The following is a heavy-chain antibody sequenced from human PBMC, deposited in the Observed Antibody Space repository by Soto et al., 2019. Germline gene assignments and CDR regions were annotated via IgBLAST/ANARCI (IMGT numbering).Heavy chain of an antibody. D-gene: IGHD3-10*01. CDR2: IYHSVSI. CDR1: GGSISNSNW. J-gene: IGHJ4*02. V-gene: IGHV4-4*02. CDR3: ASKGYASGVFDS. Sequence: ETMSLTCAVSGGSISNSNWWSWVRQPPVKGLEWIGEIYHSVSINYNLSLKSRVTISVDKSKNQFSLKLSSVTAAVTAVYYCASKGYASGVFDSWGQGTLVTVSS.